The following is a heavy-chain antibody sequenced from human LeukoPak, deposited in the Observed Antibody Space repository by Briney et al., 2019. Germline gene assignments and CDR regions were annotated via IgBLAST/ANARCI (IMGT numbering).Heavy chain of an antibody. CDR1: GFTFSSYG. D-gene: IGHD5-24*01. CDR2: ISYDGSNK. J-gene: IGHJ4*02. Sequence: PGGSLRLSCAASGFTFSSYGMHWVRQAPGKGLEWAAVISYDGSNKYCADSVKGRFTISRDNSKNTLYLQMNSLRAEDTAVYFCAKGGWLQSPTDYWGQGTLVTVSS. V-gene: IGHV3-30*18. CDR3: AKGGWLQSPTDY.